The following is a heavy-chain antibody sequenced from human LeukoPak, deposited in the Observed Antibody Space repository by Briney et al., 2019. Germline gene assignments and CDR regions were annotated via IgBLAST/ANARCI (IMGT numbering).Heavy chain of an antibody. V-gene: IGHV3-9*01. J-gene: IGHJ6*03. CDR2: RSWNSGSI. D-gene: IGHD3-22*01. Sequence: GRSLRLSCAASGFTFYDYAMHWVRQAPGKGPEWVSVRSWNSGSIGYAESVKGRFTISRDNAKNSLYLQMNSLRAEDTALYYCAKDVRSYYASSGTSYMDVWGKGTTVTVSS. CDR1: GFTFYDYA. CDR3: AKDVRSYYASSGTSYMDV.